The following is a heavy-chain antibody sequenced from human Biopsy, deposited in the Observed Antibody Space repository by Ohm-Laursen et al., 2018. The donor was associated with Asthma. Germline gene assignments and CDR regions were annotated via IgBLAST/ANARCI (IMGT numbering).Heavy chain of an antibody. J-gene: IGHJ1*01. Sequence: GSLRLSCAASGFTCGDYWMSWGRQVPGKGLEGGANIKLDGSEKNHVDSLKGRFTISRDNAKNSLYLQMNSLRAEDTAVYYCARTFHFWSPYHAEHYQLWGQGTLVTVSS. D-gene: IGHD3-3*02. CDR1: GFTCGDYW. V-gene: IGHV3-7*01. CDR3: ARTFHFWSPYHAEHYQL. CDR2: IKLDGSEK.